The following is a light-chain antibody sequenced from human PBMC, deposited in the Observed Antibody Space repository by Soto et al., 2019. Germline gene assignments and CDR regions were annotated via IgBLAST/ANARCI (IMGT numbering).Light chain of an antibody. CDR2: GAS. CDR1: QSISSW. Sequence: MTQSPSTLSASVGDRVTITCRASQSISSWLAWYQQKPGQVPRLLIYGASIRATGIPARFSGSGSGTEFTLTISTLQSEDFAIYYCQHYNNWPPWTFGQGTKVDI. V-gene: IGKV3-15*01. J-gene: IGKJ1*01. CDR3: QHYNNWPPWT.